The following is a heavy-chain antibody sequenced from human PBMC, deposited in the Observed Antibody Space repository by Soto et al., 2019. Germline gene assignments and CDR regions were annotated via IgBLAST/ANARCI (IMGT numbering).Heavy chain of an antibody. J-gene: IGHJ6*04. CDR1: GFNFSTYG. CDR2: DSDEGTNK. D-gene: IGHD2-15*01. CDR3: AKDLGYTSSWPGTIHYKGIDV. Sequence: PGLSLGPFCVSSGFNFSTYGMQWDSQAPGKGPGWVALDSDEGTNKANGDSVKGRLTISRDSSKNTLYRQMDRLRVEDTVVYFCAKDLGYTSSWPGTIHYKGIDVWGEGTTVTCPQ. V-gene: IGHV3-30*18.